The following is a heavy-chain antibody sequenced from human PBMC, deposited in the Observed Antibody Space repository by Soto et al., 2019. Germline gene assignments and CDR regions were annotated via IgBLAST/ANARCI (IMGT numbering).Heavy chain of an antibody. CDR2: VSWNSDTI. CDR3: KRARGLGSYYTPNHDY. J-gene: IGHJ4*02. D-gene: IGHD3-10*01. V-gene: IGHV3-9*01. CDR1: GFAFGEYA. Sequence: GGSLRLSCVASGFAFGEYAMHWVRQAPGKGLEWVSVVSWNSDTIGYADSVKGRFAISRDNAKNSVYLQMNSLRPEDTALYYCKRARGLGSYYTPNHDYWGQGTRVTVSS.